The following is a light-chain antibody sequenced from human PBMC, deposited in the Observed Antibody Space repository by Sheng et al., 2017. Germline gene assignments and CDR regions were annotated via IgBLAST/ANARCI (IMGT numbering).Light chain of an antibody. CDR1: SSNIGNNY. J-gene: IGLJ3*02. CDR3: GTWDSSLSAGV. Sequence: QSVLTQPPSMSAAPGQKVTISCSGSSSNIGNNYVSWYQQLPGTAPKLLIYENNIRPSGIPDRFSGSKSGTSATLGITGLQTGDEADYYCGTWDSSLSAGVFGGGTKLTVL. CDR2: ENN. V-gene: IGLV1-51*02.